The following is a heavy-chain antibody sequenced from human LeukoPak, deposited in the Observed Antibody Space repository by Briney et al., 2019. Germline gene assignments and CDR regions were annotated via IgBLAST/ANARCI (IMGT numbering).Heavy chain of an antibody. CDR2: IKQDGSEK. V-gene: IGHV3-7*01. D-gene: IGHD2-15*01. CDR1: GFTFSSYW. Sequence: GGSLRLSCAASGFTFSSYWMSWVRQAPGNGLEWVANIKQDGSEKYYVDSVKGRFTISRDNAKNSLYLQMNSLRAEDTAVYYCARDRRYCSGGSCKTTYFDYWGQGTLVTVSS. J-gene: IGHJ4*02. CDR3: ARDRRYCSGGSCKTTYFDY.